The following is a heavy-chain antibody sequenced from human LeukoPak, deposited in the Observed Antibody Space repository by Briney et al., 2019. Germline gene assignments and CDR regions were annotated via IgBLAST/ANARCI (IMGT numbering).Heavy chain of an antibody. CDR3: ARAAPYYDSSGYLSHAAPLYYYYMDV. Sequence: ASVKVSCKASGYTFTGYYMHWVRQAPGQGLEWMGWINPNSGGTNYAQKFQGRVTMTRDTSISTAYMELSRLRSDDTAVYYCARAAPYYDSSGYLSHAAPLYYYYMDVWGKGTTVTVSS. J-gene: IGHJ6*03. V-gene: IGHV1-2*02. CDR1: GYTFTGYY. D-gene: IGHD3-22*01. CDR2: INPNSGGT.